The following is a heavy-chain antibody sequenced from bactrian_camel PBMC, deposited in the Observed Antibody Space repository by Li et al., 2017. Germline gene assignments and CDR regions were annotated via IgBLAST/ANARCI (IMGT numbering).Heavy chain of an antibody. CDR1: ADTYSNYC. D-gene: IGHD6*01. Sequence: HVQPVESGGGSVQIGESLRLSCAGSADTYSNYCMAWFRQAPGKEREGVAGLYTTSGETYYADSVKGRFTISQDKAKKTLYLQMNSLKPEDTAMYYCATRLLTLRCLYGGTWYTPNYWGQGTQVTVS. CDR3: ATRLLTLRCLYGGTWYTPNY. V-gene: IGHV3-2*01. J-gene: IGHJ4*01. CDR2: LYTTSGET.